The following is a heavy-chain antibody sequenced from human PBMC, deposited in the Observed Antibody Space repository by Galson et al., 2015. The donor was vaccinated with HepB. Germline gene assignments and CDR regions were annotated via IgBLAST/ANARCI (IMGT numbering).Heavy chain of an antibody. CDR2: MNPNSGNT. J-gene: IGHJ6*03. CDR3: ATDLSGYDNQNYYYYYMDV. V-gene: IGHV1-8*01. D-gene: IGHD5-12*01. Sequence: SVKVSCKASGYTFTSYDINWVRQATGQGLEWMGWMNPNSGNTGYAQKFQGRVTMTRNTSISTAYMELSSLRSEDTAVYYCATDLSGYDNQNYYYYYMDVWGKGTTVTVSS. CDR1: GYTFTSYD.